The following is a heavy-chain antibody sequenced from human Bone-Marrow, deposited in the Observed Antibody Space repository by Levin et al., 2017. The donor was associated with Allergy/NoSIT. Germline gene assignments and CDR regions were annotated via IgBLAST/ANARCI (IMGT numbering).Heavy chain of an antibody. CDR1: GYSFTSYW. Sequence: GGSLRLSCKGSGYSFTSYWIGWVRQMPGKGLEWMGIIYPGDSDTRYSPSFQGQVTISADKSISTAYLQWSSLKASDTAMYYCARRITRPPIAAAGPRDAFDIWGQGTMVTVSS. D-gene: IGHD6-13*01. CDR3: ARRITRPPIAAAGPRDAFDI. J-gene: IGHJ3*02. V-gene: IGHV5-51*01. CDR2: IYPGDSDT.